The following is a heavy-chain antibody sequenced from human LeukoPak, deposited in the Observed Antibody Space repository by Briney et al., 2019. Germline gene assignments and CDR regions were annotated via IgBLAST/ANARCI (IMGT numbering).Heavy chain of an antibody. V-gene: IGHV4-39*01. CDR1: GGSISRNNYY. Sequence: SETLSLTCTVSGGSISRNNYYWDWARQPPGKGLEYIGSIYYSGSTYYTPSLKSRLTISVDTSKNQFSLKLSSVTATDTAVYYCARHRGSSSNFDYWGQGTLVTVSS. CDR3: ARHRGSSSNFDY. J-gene: IGHJ4*02. CDR2: IYYSGST. D-gene: IGHD6-6*01.